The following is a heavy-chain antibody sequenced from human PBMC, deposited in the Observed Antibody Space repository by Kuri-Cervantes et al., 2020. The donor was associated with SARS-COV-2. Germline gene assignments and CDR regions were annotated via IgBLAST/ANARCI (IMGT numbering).Heavy chain of an antibody. Sequence: GESLKISCAASGFTFDDYAMHWVRQAPGKGLEWVSGISGSGGSTYYADSVKGRFTISRDNSKNTLYLQMNSLRAEDTAVYYCAKSPRAIVVVPAAISWGQGTLVTVSS. CDR1: GFTFDDYA. J-gene: IGHJ5*02. D-gene: IGHD2-2*02. CDR2: ISGSGGST. V-gene: IGHV3-23*01. CDR3: AKSPRAIVVVPAAIS.